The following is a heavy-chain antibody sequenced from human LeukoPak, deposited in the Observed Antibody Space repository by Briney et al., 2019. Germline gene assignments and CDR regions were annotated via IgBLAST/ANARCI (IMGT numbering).Heavy chain of an antibody. CDR1: GYTFTSYG. V-gene: IGHV1-8*02. CDR2: MNPNSGNT. J-gene: IGHJ6*02. CDR3: ARGLLSDYYYYGMDV. Sequence: ASVKVSCKASGYTFTSYGISWVRQAPGQGLEWMGWMNPNSGNTGYAQKFQGRVTMTRNTSISTAYMELSSLRSEDTAVYYCARGLLSDYYYYGMDVWGQGTTVTVSS.